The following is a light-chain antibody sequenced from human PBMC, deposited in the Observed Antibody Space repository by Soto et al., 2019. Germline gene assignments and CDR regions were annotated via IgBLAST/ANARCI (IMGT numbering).Light chain of an antibody. V-gene: IGKV3-20*01. J-gene: IGKJ1*01. CDR3: QQYRDSLGT. Sequence: EIVLTQSPGTLSLSPGERATLSCRASQSVISTYLAWYQQKPGQAPRLLIYGASSRDTGIPDRFSCSGSGTDFTLTISRLEPEDFAVYYCQQYRDSLGTFDQGTKVEIK. CDR1: QSVISTY. CDR2: GAS.